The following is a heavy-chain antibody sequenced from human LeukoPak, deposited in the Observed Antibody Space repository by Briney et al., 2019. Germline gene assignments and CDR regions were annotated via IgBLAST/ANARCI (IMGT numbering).Heavy chain of an antibody. J-gene: IGHJ4*02. Sequence: GGSLRLSCAASGFTFSSCAMSWVRQAPGKGLEWVSAISGSGGSTYYADSVKGRFTISRDNSKNTLYLQMNSLRAEDTAVYYCAKVGYYDSSGYFRPFDYWGQGTLVTVSS. D-gene: IGHD3-22*01. CDR3: AKVGYYDSSGYFRPFDY. CDR1: GFTFSSCA. V-gene: IGHV3-23*01. CDR2: ISGSGGST.